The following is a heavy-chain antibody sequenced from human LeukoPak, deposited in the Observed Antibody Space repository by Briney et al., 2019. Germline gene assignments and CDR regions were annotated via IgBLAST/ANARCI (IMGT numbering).Heavy chain of an antibody. CDR2: ISSSSSYI. Sequence: PGGSLRLSCAASGFTFSSYSMNWVRQAPGKGLEWVSSISSSSSYIYYADSVKGRFTISRDNAKNSLYLQMNSLRAEDTAVYYCASYPIEWLLGIRYYYGMDVWGQGTTVTVSS. J-gene: IGHJ6*02. CDR3: ASYPIEWLLGIRYYYGMDV. CDR1: GFTFSSYS. V-gene: IGHV3-21*01. D-gene: IGHD3-3*01.